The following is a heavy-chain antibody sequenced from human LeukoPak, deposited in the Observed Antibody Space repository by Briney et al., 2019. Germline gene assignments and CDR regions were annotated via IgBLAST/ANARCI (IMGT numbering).Heavy chain of an antibody. CDR2: ISGGDNNT. V-gene: IGHV3-23*01. D-gene: IGHD2-21*02. CDR3: EKDLGGSGDYRPY. Sequence: GGSLRLSCAASGFTFNSYAMSWVRQAPGKGLEWVSTISGGDNNTYYADSVKGRFAISRDNSKNTVYLQMNSLRAEDTAVYYCEKDLGGSGDYRPYWGQGSVVTVSS. J-gene: IGHJ4*02. CDR1: GFTFNSYA.